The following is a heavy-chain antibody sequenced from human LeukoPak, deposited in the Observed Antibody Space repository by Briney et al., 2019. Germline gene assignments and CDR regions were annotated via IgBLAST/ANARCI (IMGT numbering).Heavy chain of an antibody. CDR3: ARAVVTPQGDAFDI. CDR2: IFYSGNT. CDR1: GGSITHYY. D-gene: IGHD4-23*01. J-gene: IGHJ3*02. Sequence: SETLSLTCTVSGGSITHYYWSWIRQPPGKGLEWIGYIFYSGNTNYNPSLKSRVTISVDTSKNQFSLKLSSVTAADTAVYYCARAVVTPQGDAFDIWGQGTMVTVSS. V-gene: IGHV4-59*12.